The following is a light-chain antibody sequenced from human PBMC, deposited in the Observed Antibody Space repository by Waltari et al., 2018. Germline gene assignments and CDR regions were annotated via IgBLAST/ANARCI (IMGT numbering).Light chain of an antibody. V-gene: IGLV2-14*01. Sequence: QSALTQPASVSGSPGQSITISCTGTSSDVGFYYFVSCFHHHPGKAPTVMMCTVNNRPSGGPNRFSGSQSATSASLTISGLQAEDEADYYCSSYTRRSYWVFGGGTQLTVL. CDR1: SSDVGFYYF. CDR3: SSYTRRSYWV. J-gene: IGLJ3*02. CDR2: TVN.